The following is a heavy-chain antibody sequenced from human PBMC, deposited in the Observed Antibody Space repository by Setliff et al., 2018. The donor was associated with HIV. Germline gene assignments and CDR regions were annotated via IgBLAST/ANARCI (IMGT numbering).Heavy chain of an antibody. CDR3: VRRTWSDVRMDP. CDR2: TYPAASHT. Sequence: GESLKISCQGFGYDFTNYWIGWVRQMPGRGLEWLGITYPAASHTIYSPSFQGQVTISVDTSITTVYLQWSSLKASDSAMYYCVRRTWSDVRMDPWGQGTLVTVSS. V-gene: IGHV5-51*01. J-gene: IGHJ5*02. D-gene: IGHD1-1*01. CDR1: GYDFTNYW.